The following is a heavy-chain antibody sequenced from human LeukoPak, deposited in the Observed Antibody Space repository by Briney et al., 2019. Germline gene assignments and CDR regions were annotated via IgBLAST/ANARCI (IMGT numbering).Heavy chain of an antibody. CDR1: GGSFSGYY. CDR3: AREGGMATNFYYFDY. D-gene: IGHD5-24*01. V-gene: IGHV4-34*01. J-gene: IGHJ4*02. CDR2: INHSGST. Sequence: SETLSLTCAVYGGSFSGYYWTWIRQPPGKGLEWIGEINHSGSTNYNPSLKSRVTISVDTSKNQFSLKLSSVTAADTAVYYCAREGGMATNFYYFDYWGQGTLVTVSS.